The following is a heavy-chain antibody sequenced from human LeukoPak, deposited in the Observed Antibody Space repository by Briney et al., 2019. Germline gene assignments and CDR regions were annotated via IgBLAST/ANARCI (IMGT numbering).Heavy chain of an antibody. J-gene: IGHJ6*02. D-gene: IGHD4-17*01. Sequence: PGSSLRLSCAASGFIFNTYGMHWVRQAPGKGLEWVAVIWFDGSIKYYADSVKGRFTISRGNSKNTLYLQMNSLRAEDTAVYYCARDDDYGDPDYYYYGMDVWGQGTTVTVSS. CDR3: ARDDDYGDPDYYYYGMDV. CDR2: IWFDGSIK. CDR1: GFIFNTYG. V-gene: IGHV3-30*19.